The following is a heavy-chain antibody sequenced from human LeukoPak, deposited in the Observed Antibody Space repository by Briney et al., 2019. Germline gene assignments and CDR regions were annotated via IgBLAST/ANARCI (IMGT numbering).Heavy chain of an antibody. J-gene: IGHJ4*02. Sequence: GGSLRLSCAASGFTFSSFTMIWVRQAPGKGLEWVSPISHTDDPSHYADSVRGRFSISRDNAKNSLYLQMNSLRVEDTAVYYCTRDPNHPGYSSGWYYWGQGTLVTVSS. V-gene: IGHV3-48*04. CDR2: ISHTDDPS. CDR1: GFTFSSFT. D-gene: IGHD6-19*01. CDR3: TRDPNHPGYSSGWYY.